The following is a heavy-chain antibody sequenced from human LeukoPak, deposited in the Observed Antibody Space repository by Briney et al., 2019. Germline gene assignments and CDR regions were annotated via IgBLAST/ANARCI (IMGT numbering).Heavy chain of an antibody. V-gene: IGHV3-30*18. CDR3: ANIAVADPLDY. CDR1: GFTFSSYG. J-gene: IGHJ4*02. Sequence: GGSLRLSCAASGFTFSSYGMHWVRQAPGKGLEWVAVISYDGSNKYYADSVKGRFTISRDNSKNTLYLQMNSLRAEDTAVYYCANIAVADPLDYWGQGTLVTVSS. D-gene: IGHD6-19*01. CDR2: ISYDGSNK.